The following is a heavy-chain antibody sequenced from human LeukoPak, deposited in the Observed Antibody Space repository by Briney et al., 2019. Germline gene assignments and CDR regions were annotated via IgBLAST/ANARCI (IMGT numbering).Heavy chain of an antibody. J-gene: IGHJ4*02. V-gene: IGHV1-24*01. CDR1: GYTLTELS. CDR3: ASMVRGVILPFDY. Sequence: ASVKASCKVSGYTLTELSIHWVRQAPGKGLEWMGGFDPEDGETIYAQKFQGRVIMTEDTSTDTAYMELSSLRSEDTAVYYCASMVRGVILPFDYWGQGTLVTVSS. D-gene: IGHD3-10*01. CDR2: FDPEDGET.